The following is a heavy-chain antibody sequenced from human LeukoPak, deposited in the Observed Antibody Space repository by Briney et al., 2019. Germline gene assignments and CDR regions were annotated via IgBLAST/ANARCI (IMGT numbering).Heavy chain of an antibody. CDR3: ARDQEGGIAAAVPFDY. Sequence: GESLKISCKGSGYSFTSYWIGWVRQMPGKGLEWMGIIYPGDSDTRYSPSFQGQVTISADKSISTAYLQWSSLKASDTAVYYCARDQEGGIAAAVPFDYWGQGTLVTVSS. J-gene: IGHJ4*02. CDR2: IYPGDSDT. D-gene: IGHD6-13*01. V-gene: IGHV5-51*01. CDR1: GYSFTSYW.